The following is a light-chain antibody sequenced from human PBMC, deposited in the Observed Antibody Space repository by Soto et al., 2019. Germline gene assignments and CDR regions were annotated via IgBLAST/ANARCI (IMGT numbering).Light chain of an antibody. CDR2: EVT. CDR3: SSYAGSNNYVV. CDR1: SSDVGGYNY. Sequence: QSALTQPPSASGSPGQSVTISCTGTSSDVGGYNYVSWYQLHPGKAPKLMIYEVTKRPSGVPDRFSGSKSGNTASLTVSGLQAEDEADYYCSSYAGSNNYVVFGGGTKVTVL. J-gene: IGLJ2*01. V-gene: IGLV2-8*01.